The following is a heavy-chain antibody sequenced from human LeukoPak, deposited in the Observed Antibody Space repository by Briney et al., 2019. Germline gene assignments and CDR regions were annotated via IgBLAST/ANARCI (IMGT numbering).Heavy chain of an antibody. J-gene: IGHJ3*01. CDR2: IWYDGSNK. Sequence: GGSLRLSCAASGFTFSSYGMHWVRQAPGKGLEWVAVIWYDGSNKYYADSVKGRFTISRDNFKNTLYLQMNSLRAEDTAVYYCARALYSVTCDAFDVWGQGTMVTVSS. CDR1: GFTFSSYG. V-gene: IGHV3-33*01. CDR3: ARALYSVTCDAFDV. D-gene: IGHD6-13*01.